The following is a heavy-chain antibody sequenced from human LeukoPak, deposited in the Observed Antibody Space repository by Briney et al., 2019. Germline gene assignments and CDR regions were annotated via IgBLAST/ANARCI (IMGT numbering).Heavy chain of an antibody. V-gene: IGHV1-18*01. D-gene: IGHD3-10*01. CDR3: ARDQRPNFSSGSYSKPAYGYHYYGMDV. CDR2: ISAYNGNT. CDR1: GYTFTSYG. Sequence: APVKVSCKASGYTFTSYGISWVRQAPGQGLEWMGWISAYNGNTNYAQKLQGRVTMTTDTSTSTAYMELRSLRSDDTAVYYCARDQRPNFSSGSYSKPAYGYHYYGMDVWGQGTTVTVSS. J-gene: IGHJ6*02.